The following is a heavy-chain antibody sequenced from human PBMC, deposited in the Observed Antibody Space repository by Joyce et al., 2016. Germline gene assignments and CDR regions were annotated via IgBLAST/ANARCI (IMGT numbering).Heavy chain of an antibody. D-gene: IGHD4-17*01. V-gene: IGHV3-73*01. J-gene: IGHJ4*02. CDR1: GFNFRASA. Sequence: EVQLVESGGDLVQPGGSLKLSCAASGFNFRASAMHWVRQGSGKGLEWIGRIRDEANSYATTYGAAVRGRFTISRDDSQTTAYLHMSSLKTEDTAIYYCMNGDYGYWGRGTLVTVSS. CDR2: IRDEANSYAT. CDR3: MNGDYGY.